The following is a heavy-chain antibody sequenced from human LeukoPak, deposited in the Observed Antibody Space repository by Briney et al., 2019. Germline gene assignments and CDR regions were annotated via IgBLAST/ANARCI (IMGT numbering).Heavy chain of an antibody. CDR2: ISGSGGDT. J-gene: IGHJ4*02. CDR3: TKAYCSGGSCYEPDY. CDR1: GFNFSNYA. V-gene: IGHV3-23*01. D-gene: IGHD2-15*01. Sequence: GGSLTLSCTASGFNFSNYAMTWVRQAPGKGLEWVSSISGSGGDTYYADSVKGRFTISRDNSKNTLYLQMNSLGGEDTAVYYCTKAYCSGGSCYEPDYWGQGTLVTVSS.